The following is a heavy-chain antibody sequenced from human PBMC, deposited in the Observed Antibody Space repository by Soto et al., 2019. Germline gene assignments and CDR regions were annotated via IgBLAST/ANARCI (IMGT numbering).Heavy chain of an antibody. J-gene: IGHJ5*02. CDR1: GGSFNGYD. V-gene: IGHV4-34*01. D-gene: IGHD3-3*01. CDR2: INHSGST. Sequence: QVQLQQWGAGLLKPSETLSLTCAVYGGSFNGYDWSWIRQPPGKGLEWIGEINHSGSTNYNPSLKSRVTISVDTSKNQFSLKLSSVTAADTAVYYCARGRSGYDFWSGYYISGWFDPWGQGTLFTVSS. CDR3: ARGRSGYDFWSGYYISGWFDP.